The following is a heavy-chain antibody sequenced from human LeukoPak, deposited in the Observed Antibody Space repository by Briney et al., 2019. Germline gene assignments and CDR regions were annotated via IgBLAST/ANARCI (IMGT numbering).Heavy chain of an antibody. Sequence: ASQTLSLTCTVSGGSISSGDYYWRWIRQPPGKGLEWIGYIYYSGSTYYNPSLKSRVTISVDTSKNQFSLKLSSVTAADTAVYYCARVGIVVVPAASYWGQGTLVTVSS. CDR1: GGSISSGDYY. CDR3: ARVGIVVVPAASY. D-gene: IGHD2-2*01. J-gene: IGHJ4*02. CDR2: IYYSGST. V-gene: IGHV4-30-4*01.